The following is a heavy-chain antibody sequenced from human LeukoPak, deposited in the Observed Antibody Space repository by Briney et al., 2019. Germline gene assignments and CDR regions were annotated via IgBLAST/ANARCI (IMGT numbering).Heavy chain of an antibody. V-gene: IGHV1-2*06. D-gene: IGHD3-3*01. CDR1: GYTFTDYF. CDR3: ARDLGDFWGGYYYFDY. CDR2: INPNSGGT. Sequence: ASVKVSCKTSGYTFTDYFMHWVRQAPGQGLEWMGRINPNSGGTIYAQKFQVRVTMTRDTSISTAYMELSRLRSDDTAVYYCARDLGDFWGGYYYFDYWGQGTLVTVSS. J-gene: IGHJ4*02.